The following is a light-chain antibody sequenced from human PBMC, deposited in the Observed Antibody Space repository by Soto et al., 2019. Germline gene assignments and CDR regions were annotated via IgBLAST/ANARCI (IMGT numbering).Light chain of an antibody. V-gene: IGKV3-20*01. Sequence: EIVLTQSPGTLSLSPGERATLTCRASQSVTSSYLAWYQQKPGQAPRLLMYGASSRATGIPDRFSGSGSGTDFTLTISRLEPEDFAVYYCQQYGSSPLTFGPWTKVDIK. CDR2: GAS. CDR3: QQYGSSPLT. CDR1: QSVTSSY. J-gene: IGKJ3*01.